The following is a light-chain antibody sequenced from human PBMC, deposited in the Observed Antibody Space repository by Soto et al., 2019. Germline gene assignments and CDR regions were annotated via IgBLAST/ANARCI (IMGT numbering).Light chain of an antibody. Sequence: ERVVTQSPGTLSVSPGERATLSCRASQSVSSNLAWYQQKPGQAPRLLIYGASSRATGIPARFSGSGSGTEFTLTISSLQSEDFAVYYCQQYNNWPLTFGGGTKVDI. CDR1: QSVSSN. CDR2: GAS. J-gene: IGKJ4*01. V-gene: IGKV3-15*01. CDR3: QQYNNWPLT.